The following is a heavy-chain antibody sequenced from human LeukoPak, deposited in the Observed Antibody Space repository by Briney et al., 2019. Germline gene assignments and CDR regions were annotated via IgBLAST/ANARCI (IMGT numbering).Heavy chain of an antibody. CDR2: INHSGST. V-gene: IGHV4-34*01. CDR3: ARGRRGSGRRYWFDP. CDR1: GFTFSTYS. D-gene: IGHD3-10*01. Sequence: GSLRLSCAASGFTFSTYSMNWVRQAPGKGLEWIGEINHSGSTNYNPSLKSRVTISVDTSKNQFSLKLSSVTAADTAVYYCARGRRGSGRRYWFDPWGQGTLVTVSS. J-gene: IGHJ5*02.